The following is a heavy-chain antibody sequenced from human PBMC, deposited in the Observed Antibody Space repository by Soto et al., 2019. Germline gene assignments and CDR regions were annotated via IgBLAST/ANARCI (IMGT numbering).Heavy chain of an antibody. J-gene: IGHJ3*02. CDR2: ISSSSSYI. CDR3: VRDGDYVWGSYRWSDAFDI. V-gene: IGHV3-21*01. CDR1: GFTFSSYS. D-gene: IGHD3-16*02. Sequence: EVQLVESGGGLVKPGGSLRLSCAASGFTFSSYSMNWVRQAPGKGLEWVSSISSSSSYIYYADSVKGRFTISRDNAKNSLYLQMNSLRAEDTAVYYCVRDGDYVWGSYRWSDAFDIWGQGTMVTVSS.